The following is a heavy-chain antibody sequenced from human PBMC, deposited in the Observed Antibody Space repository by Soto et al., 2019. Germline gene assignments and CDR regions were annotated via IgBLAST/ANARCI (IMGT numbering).Heavy chain of an antibody. CDR1: GGSFSGYY. Sequence: PSETLSLTCAVYGGSFSGYYWSWIRQPPGKGLEWIGEINHSGSTNYNPSLKSRVTISVDTSKNQFSLKLSSVTAADTAVYYCASSYCSGGSCFDAFDIWGQGTMVTVSS. J-gene: IGHJ3*02. CDR3: ASSYCSGGSCFDAFDI. CDR2: INHSGST. V-gene: IGHV4-34*01. D-gene: IGHD2-15*01.